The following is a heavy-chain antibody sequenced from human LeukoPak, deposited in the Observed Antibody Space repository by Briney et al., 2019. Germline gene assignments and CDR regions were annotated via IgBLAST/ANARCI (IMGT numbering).Heavy chain of an antibody. CDR3: ARAVRGNLHRLDY. V-gene: IGHV4-38-2*02. J-gene: IGHJ4*02. Sequence: PSETLSLTCTVSGYSISSGYYWGWIRQPPGKGLEWIGSIYHSGSTYYNPSLKSRVTISVDTSKNQFSLKLSSVTAADTAVYYRARAVRGNLHRLDYWGQGTLVTVSS. CDR2: IYHSGST. CDR1: GYSISSGYY. D-gene: IGHD3-10*01.